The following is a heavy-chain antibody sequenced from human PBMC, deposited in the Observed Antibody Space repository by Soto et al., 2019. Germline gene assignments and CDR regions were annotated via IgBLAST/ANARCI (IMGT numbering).Heavy chain of an antibody. D-gene: IGHD3-3*01. V-gene: IGHV3-23*01. CDR2: ISGSGGST. CDR3: AKDGSNLRFLEWSKYYFDY. J-gene: IGHJ4*02. CDR1: GFTFSSYA. Sequence: PGGSLRLSCAASGFTFSSYAMSWVRQAPGKGLEWVSAISGSGGSTYYADSVKGRFTISRDNSKNTLYLQMNSLRAEDTAVYYCAKDGSNLRFLEWSKYYFDYWGQGTLVTVSS.